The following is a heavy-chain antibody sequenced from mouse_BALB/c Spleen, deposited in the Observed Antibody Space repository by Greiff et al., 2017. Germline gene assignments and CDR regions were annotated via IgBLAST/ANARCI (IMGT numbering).Heavy chain of an antibody. D-gene: IGHD2-4*01. CDR1: GYTFSSYW. CDR3: AREGRAYDYDYAMDY. CDR2: ILPGSGST. Sequence: QVQLQQSGAELMKPGASVKISCKATGYTFSSYWIEWVKQRPGHGLEWIGEILPGSGSTNYNEKFKGKATLTADTSSSTAYMQLSSLTSEDSAIYYCAREGRAYDYDYAMDYWGQGTSVTVSS. J-gene: IGHJ4*01. V-gene: IGHV1-9*01.